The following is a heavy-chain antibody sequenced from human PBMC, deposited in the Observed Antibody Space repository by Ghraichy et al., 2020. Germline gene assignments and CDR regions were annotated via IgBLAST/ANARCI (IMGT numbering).Heavy chain of an antibody. CDR1: GFTFDDYA. V-gene: IGHV3-9*01. J-gene: IGHJ4*02. CDR3: AKGPSVETSSPPDY. Sequence: GGSLRLSCAASGFTFDDYAMHWVRQAPGKGLEWVSGISWNSGSIGYADSVKGRFTISRDNSKNSLYLQMNSLRAEDTALYYCAKGPSVETSSPPDYSCQGTLVAFSS. D-gene: IGHD5-24*01. CDR2: ISWNSGSI.